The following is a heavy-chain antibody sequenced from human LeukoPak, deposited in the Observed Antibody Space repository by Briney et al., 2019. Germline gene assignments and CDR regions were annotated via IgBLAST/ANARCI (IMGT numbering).Heavy chain of an antibody. CDR1: GFTFSSYA. Sequence: GGSLRLSCAASGFTFSSYAMSWVRQAPGKGLEWVANIKEDGSEKHYVGSVKGRFTISRDNAKNSLYLQMNSLRVDDAAVYYCARSTGVGGWFHWGQGTLVTVSS. CDR2: IKEDGSEK. D-gene: IGHD6-19*01. V-gene: IGHV3-7*01. J-gene: IGHJ4*02. CDR3: ARSTGVGGWFH.